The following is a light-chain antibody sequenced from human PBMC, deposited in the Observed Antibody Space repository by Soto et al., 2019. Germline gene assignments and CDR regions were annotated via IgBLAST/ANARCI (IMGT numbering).Light chain of an antibody. CDR1: SGHSSYA. CDR3: QTWGTGIQV. Sequence: QAVVTQSPSASASLGASVKLTCTLSSGHSSYAIAWHQQHPEKGPRYLMKLNSDGSHSKGDGIPDRFSGSSSGAERYLTISSLQSEDEAAYYCQTWGTGIQVFGGGTKVTVL. J-gene: IGLJ3*02. CDR2: LNSDGSH. V-gene: IGLV4-69*01.